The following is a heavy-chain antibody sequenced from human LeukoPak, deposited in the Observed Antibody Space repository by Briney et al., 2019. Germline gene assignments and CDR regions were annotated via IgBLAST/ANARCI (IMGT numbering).Heavy chain of an antibody. Sequence: ASVKVSCKTSGYTFTDYYIHWVRQAPGQGLEWMGWIVPNSGGTNYAQKFQGRVTMTRDTSISTAYMELSRLRYDDTAVYYCATLGATSFDYWGQGTLVTGSS. J-gene: IGHJ4*02. CDR1: GYTFTDYY. D-gene: IGHD1-26*01. V-gene: IGHV1-2*02. CDR3: ATLGATSFDY. CDR2: IVPNSGGT.